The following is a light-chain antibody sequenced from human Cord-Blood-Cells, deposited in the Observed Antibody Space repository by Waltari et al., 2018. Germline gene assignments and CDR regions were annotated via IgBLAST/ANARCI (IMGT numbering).Light chain of an antibody. CDR1: SSDGVSYTL. CDR3: CSYAGSSTYV. Sequence: QSALTHPASVSGPPGPSITIPCTGTSSDGVSYTLFSWYQQHPGKAPKLMIYAVSKRPSGVSNRFSGSKSGNTASLTISGLQAEDEADYYCCSYAGSSTYVFGTGTKVTVL. CDR2: AVS. V-gene: IGLV2-23*02. J-gene: IGLJ1*01.